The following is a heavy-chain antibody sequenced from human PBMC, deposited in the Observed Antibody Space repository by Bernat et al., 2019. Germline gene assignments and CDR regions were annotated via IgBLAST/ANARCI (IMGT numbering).Heavy chain of an antibody. CDR1: GFTFNNAL. J-gene: IGHJ4*02. CDR2: IKSKTDGGTT. CDR3: STGGWDLRL. Sequence: EVQLVESGGGLVKPGGSLRLSFAASGFTFNNALINLVRQASGKGLEWVGRIKSKTDGGTTDYAAPVKGRFTISRDDSKNTLYLQMNSLKTEDSAVYFCSTGGWDLRLWGQGTLVTVSS. D-gene: IGHD1-26*01. V-gene: IGHV3-15*07.